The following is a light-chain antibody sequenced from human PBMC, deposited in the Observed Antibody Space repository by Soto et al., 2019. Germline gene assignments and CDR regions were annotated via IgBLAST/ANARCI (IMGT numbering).Light chain of an antibody. CDR3: LQDSTYPRT. V-gene: IGKV1-6*01. CDR2: VTS. J-gene: IGKJ1*01. Sequence: AIQMTQSPSSLSASVGDRVTITCRASQGIGTELGWYQQRPGKAPRLLIYVTSTLQHGVPSRFSGSGSDTDFTLIISSLQTEDFATYYCLQDSTYPRTFGQGTKVEIK. CDR1: QGIGTE.